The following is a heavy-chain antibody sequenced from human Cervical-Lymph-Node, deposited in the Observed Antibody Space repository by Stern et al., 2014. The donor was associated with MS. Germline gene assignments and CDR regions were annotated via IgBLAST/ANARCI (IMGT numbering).Heavy chain of an antibody. CDR3: ARDKMHAFDY. V-gene: IGHV1-18*01. D-gene: IGHD2-8*01. J-gene: IGHJ4*02. CDR1: GYTFTSYG. Sequence: QVQLVQSGTEVKKPGASLIVSCKASGYTFTSYGISWVLQAPGQGLEWVGWISADSGTTKYAQNLRDRITLTRDTSTGTAYMELRTLRSEDTAVYYCARDKMHAFDYWGQGTLVSVSS. CDR2: ISADSGTT.